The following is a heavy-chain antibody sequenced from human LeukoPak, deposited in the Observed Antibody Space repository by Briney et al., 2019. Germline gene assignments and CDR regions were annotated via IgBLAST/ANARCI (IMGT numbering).Heavy chain of an antibody. J-gene: IGHJ6*02. CDR1: GFTFRSYA. Sequence: PGGSLRLSCAASGFTFRSYAMSWVRQAPGKGLEWVSTITGSAGNTYYAESVKGRLTISRDNSKNTLYLQMNSLRAEDTAVYYCAKSAAGPLWYYYGMDVWGQGTTVTVSS. CDR3: AKSAAGPLWYYYGMDV. V-gene: IGHV3-23*01. CDR2: ITGSAGNT. D-gene: IGHD6-13*01.